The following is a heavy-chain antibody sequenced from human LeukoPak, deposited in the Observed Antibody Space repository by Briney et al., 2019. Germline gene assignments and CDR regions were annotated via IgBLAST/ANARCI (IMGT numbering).Heavy chain of an antibody. CDR1: GGSISSGGYY. D-gene: IGHD1-26*01. Sequence: SETLSLTCTVSGGSISSGGYYWSWIRQPPGKGLEWIGRIYTSGSTNYNPSLKSRVTISVDTSKNQFSLKLSSVTAADTAVYYCAREWEVSFDYWGQGTLVTVSS. V-gene: IGHV4-61*02. CDR3: AREWEVSFDY. J-gene: IGHJ4*02. CDR2: IYTSGST.